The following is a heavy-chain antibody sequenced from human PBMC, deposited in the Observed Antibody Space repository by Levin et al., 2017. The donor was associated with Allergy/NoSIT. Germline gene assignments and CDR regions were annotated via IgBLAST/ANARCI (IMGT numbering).Heavy chain of an antibody. V-gene: IGHV1-2*02. CDR1: GYTFTGYY. CDR3: ARVLDYYGSGSYYAYYGMDV. J-gene: IGHJ6*02. Sequence: ASVKVSCKASGYTFTGYYMHWVRQAPGQGLEWMGWINPNSGGTNYAQKFQGRVTMTRDTSISTAYMELSRLRSDDTAVYYCARVLDYYGSGSYYAYYGMDVWGQGTTVTVSS. D-gene: IGHD3-10*01. CDR2: INPNSGGT.